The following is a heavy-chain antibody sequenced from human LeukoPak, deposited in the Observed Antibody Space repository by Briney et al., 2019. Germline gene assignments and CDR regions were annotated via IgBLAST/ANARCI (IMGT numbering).Heavy chain of an antibody. J-gene: IGHJ5*02. CDR1: GGSFSGYY. D-gene: IGHD2-15*01. Sequence: SETLSLTCAVYGGSFSGYYRSWIRQPPGKGLEWIGEINHSGSTNYNPPLKSRVTISVDTSKNQFSLKLSSVTAADTAVYYCADGYCSGGSCYSSWGQGTLVTVSS. CDR3: ADGYCSGGSCYSS. V-gene: IGHV4-34*01. CDR2: INHSGST.